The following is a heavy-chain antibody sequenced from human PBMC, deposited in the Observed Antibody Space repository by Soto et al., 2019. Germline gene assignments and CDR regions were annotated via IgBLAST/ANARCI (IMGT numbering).Heavy chain of an antibody. D-gene: IGHD1-7*01. CDR2: ISSCGDST. Sequence: QVQVVESGGGLVKPGGSLRLSCAASGFTFSDYYMSWIRQAPGKGLEWVSFISSCGDSTKYADSGKGRFTISRDNAKSSMYLQLNSLRAVDTVVYYCASGGLKGTTSRGQVDNWGQGTLVTVSS. CDR3: ASGGLKGTTSRGQVDN. J-gene: IGHJ4*02. V-gene: IGHV3-11*05. CDR1: GFTFSDYY.